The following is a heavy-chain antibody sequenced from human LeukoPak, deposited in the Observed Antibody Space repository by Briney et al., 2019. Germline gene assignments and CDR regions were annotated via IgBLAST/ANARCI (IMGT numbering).Heavy chain of an antibody. CDR3: ARDPRPYCSSTSCYYGGDY. CDR2: INPNSGGT. Sequence: ASVKVSCKASGYTFTGYYMHWVRQAPGQGLEWMGWINPNSGGTNYAQKFQGRVAMTRDTSISTAYMELSRLRSDDTAVYYFARDPRPYCSSTSCYYGGDYWGQGTLVTVSS. D-gene: IGHD2-2*01. V-gene: IGHV1-2*02. J-gene: IGHJ4*02. CDR1: GYTFTGYY.